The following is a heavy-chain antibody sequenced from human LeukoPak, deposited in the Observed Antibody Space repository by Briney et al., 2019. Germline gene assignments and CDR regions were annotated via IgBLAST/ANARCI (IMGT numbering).Heavy chain of an antibody. D-gene: IGHD6-19*01. CDR1: GFTFSNAW. Sequence: PGGSLRLSCAASGFTFSNAWMNWIRQAPGKGLEWVSGISGSGARSGSGGIPYYADSVKGRFTISRDNSKNTLYLQMNSLRAEDTAVYYCAKRPVSSGWNFFDYWGQGTLVTVSS. J-gene: IGHJ4*02. V-gene: IGHV3-23*01. CDR2: ISGSGARSGSGGIP. CDR3: AKRPVSSGWNFFDY.